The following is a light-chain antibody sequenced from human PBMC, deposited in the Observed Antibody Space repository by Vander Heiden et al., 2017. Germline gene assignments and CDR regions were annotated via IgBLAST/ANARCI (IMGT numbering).Light chain of an antibody. J-gene: IGKJ1*01. V-gene: IGKV1-39*01. CDR3: QQSDSTDRT. Sequence: DIQMTQSPSSLSASVGDRVTITCRASQSISSYLNWYQQKPGKAPKLLIYAASSLQSGVPSRFSGSGSGTDFTLTISRLQPEDFATYYCQQSDSTDRTFGQGTKVEIK. CDR1: QSISSY. CDR2: AAS.